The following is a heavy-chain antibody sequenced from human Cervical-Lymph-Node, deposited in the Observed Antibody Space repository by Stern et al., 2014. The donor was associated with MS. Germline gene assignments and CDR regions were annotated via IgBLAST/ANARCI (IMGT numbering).Heavy chain of an antibody. Sequence: VQLVQSGGGLTQPGGSLRLSCATSGFTVSSNYMSWARQAPGKGLEWVSVIHSGGYTSYVDSVKGLFTISRDNSKNTLYLQMNSLRAEDTAVYYCVRDHYDILTGYYIDYWGQGTLVTVSS. D-gene: IGHD3-9*01. CDR2: IHSGGYT. V-gene: IGHV3-53*01. CDR1: GFTVSSNY. J-gene: IGHJ4*02. CDR3: VRDHYDILTGYYIDY.